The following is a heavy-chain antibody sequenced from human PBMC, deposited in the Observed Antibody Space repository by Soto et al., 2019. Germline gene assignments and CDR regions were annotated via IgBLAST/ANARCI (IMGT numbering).Heavy chain of an antibody. CDR2: IYYRGTN. Sequence: SESLSLTCTVSGGSITSYYWSWIRQPPGKGLEWIAYIYYRGTNTYNPSLESRVTLSVDTSKNQFSLNLSSVTAADKAVYYCARTTYTPSNYFDYWGQGTLVTVSS. CDR1: GGSITSYY. J-gene: IGHJ4*01. CDR3: ARTTYTPSNYFDY. D-gene: IGHD2-2*02. V-gene: IGHV4-59*01.